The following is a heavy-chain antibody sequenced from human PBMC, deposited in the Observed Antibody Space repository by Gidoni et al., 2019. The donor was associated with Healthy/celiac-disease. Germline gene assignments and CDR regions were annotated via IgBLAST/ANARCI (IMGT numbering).Heavy chain of an antibody. V-gene: IGHV1-2*02. J-gene: IGHJ4*02. CDR2: INPNSGGT. CDR3: ARGDYVWGSYRYTYFDY. CDR1: GYTFTGYY. Sequence: QVQLVQSGAEVKKPGASVTVSCKASGYTFTGYYMHWVRQAPGQGLEWMGWINPNSGGTNYAQKFQGRVTMTRDTSISTAYMELSRLRSDDTAVYYCARGDYVWGSYRYTYFDYWGQGTLVTVSS. D-gene: IGHD3-16*02.